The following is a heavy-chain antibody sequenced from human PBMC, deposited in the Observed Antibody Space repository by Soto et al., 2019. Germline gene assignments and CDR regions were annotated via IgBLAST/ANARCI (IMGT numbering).Heavy chain of an antibody. V-gene: IGHV3-23*01. CDR1: GLTVNIYA. Sequence: HGGSLRLSCASSGLTVNIYAMTVSRKATGKGLEWVSAISGSAATTHFADSVKGRFTISRDNSKNTLYLQMNSLRAEDTAVYYCARDRSYYDSSGSYSPPYWGQGTLVTVSS. CDR2: ISGSAATT. J-gene: IGHJ4*02. CDR3: ARDRSYYDSSGSYSPPY. D-gene: IGHD3-22*01.